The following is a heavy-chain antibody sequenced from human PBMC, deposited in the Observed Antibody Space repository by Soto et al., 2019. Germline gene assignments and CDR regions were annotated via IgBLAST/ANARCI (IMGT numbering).Heavy chain of an antibody. D-gene: IGHD5-18*01. Sequence: GGSLRLSCAASGFTFSSYAMHWVRQAPGKGLEWVAVISYDGSNKYYADSVKGRFTISRDNSKNTLYLQMNSLRAEDTAVYYCARGVRGSYGDGDAFDIWGQGTMVTVSS. CDR1: GFTFSSYA. CDR2: ISYDGSNK. CDR3: ARGVRGSYGDGDAFDI. V-gene: IGHV3-30-3*01. J-gene: IGHJ3*02.